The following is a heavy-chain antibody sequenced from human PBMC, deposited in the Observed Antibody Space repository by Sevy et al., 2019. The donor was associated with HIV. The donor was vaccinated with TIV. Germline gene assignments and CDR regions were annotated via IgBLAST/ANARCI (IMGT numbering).Heavy chain of an antibody. CDR2: ISWNSASR. CDR1: GFKFDDYA. CDR3: VRDNALRMTVSGVTAFDY. J-gene: IGHJ4*02. V-gene: IGHV3-9*01. D-gene: IGHD2-21*02. Sequence: GGSLRLSCAASGFKFDDYAMYWVRQVSGKGLEWVSGISWNSASRGYADSVKGRFTISGDNSRNSLYLQMSSLRAEDTALYYWVRDNALRMTVSGVTAFDYWGRGTQVTVSS.